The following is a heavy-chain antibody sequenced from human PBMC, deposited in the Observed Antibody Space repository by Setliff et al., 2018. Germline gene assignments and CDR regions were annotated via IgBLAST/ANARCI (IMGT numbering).Heavy chain of an antibody. CDR2: INPNSGGT. J-gene: IGHJ6*02. CDR1: GYTFSTYG. CDR3: ARDLLYSGSYFGYYYGMDV. V-gene: IGHV1-2*04. D-gene: IGHD1-26*01. Sequence: GASVKVSCKDSGYTFSTYGISWVRQAPGQGLEWMGWINPNSGGTNYAQKFQGWVTMTRDTSISTAYMELSRLRSDDTAVYYCARDLLYSGSYFGYYYGMDVWGQGTTVTVAS.